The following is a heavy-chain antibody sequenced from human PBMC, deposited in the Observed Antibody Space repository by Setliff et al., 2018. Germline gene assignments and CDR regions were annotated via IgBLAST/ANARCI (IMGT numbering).Heavy chain of an antibody. D-gene: IGHD3-3*01. CDR3: ARGGGIITIFGVVTSDYYHYMDV. V-gene: IGHV7-4-1*02. J-gene: IGHJ6*03. CDR1: GYTFRSYA. CDR2: INTNTGNP. Sequence: ASVKVSCKASGYTFRSYAMNWVRQAPGQGLEWMGWINTNTGNPTYAQGFTGRFVFSLDTSVSTTYLQISSLKAEDTAVYYCARGGGIITIFGVVTSDYYHYMDVWGTGTTVTVSS.